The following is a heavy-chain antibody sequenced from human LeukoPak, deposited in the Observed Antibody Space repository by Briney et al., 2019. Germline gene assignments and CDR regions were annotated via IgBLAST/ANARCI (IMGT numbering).Heavy chain of an antibody. CDR1: GFTFSSYE. CDR2: ISSSGSTI. Sequence: GGSLRLSCAASGFTFSSYEMNWVRQAPGKGLEWVSYISSSGSTIYYADSVRGRFTISRDNSKSTLSLQMNSLRAEDTAIYYCATYRQVLLPFESWGQGTLVTVSS. V-gene: IGHV3-48*03. CDR3: ATYRQVLLPFES. D-gene: IGHD2-8*02. J-gene: IGHJ4*02.